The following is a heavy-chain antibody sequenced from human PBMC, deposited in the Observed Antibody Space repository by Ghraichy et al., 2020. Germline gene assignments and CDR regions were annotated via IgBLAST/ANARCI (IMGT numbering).Heavy chain of an antibody. Sequence: SETLSLTCTVSGGSISSYYWSWIRQPPGKGLEWIGYIYYSGSTNYNPSLKSRVTISVDTSKNQFSLKLSSVTAADTAVYYCASSGWYLRGIDYWGQGTLVTVSS. CDR2: IYYSGST. CDR1: GGSISSYY. V-gene: IGHV4-59*01. CDR3: ASSGWYLRGIDY. J-gene: IGHJ4*02. D-gene: IGHD6-19*01.